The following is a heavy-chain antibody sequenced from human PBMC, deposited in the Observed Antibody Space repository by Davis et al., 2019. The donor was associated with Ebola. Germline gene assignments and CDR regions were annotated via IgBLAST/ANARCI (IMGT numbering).Heavy chain of an antibody. D-gene: IGHD1/OR15-1a*01. CDR2: IYYSGST. V-gene: IGHV4-59*01. CDR1: GGSISSYY. CDR3: ARDHASVEQGLGWFDP. J-gene: IGHJ5*02. Sequence: PSETLSLTCTVSGGSISSYYWSWIRQPPGKGLEWIGYIYYSGSTNYNPSLKSRVTISVDTSKNQFSLKLSSVTAADTAVYYCARDHASVEQGLGWFDPWGQGTLVTVSS.